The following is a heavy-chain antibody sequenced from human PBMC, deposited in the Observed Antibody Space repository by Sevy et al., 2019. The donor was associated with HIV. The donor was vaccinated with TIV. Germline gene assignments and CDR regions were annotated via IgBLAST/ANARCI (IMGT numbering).Heavy chain of an antibody. CDR1: GGTFSSYA. CDR3: ASEYSSSSPTYYYGMDV. V-gene: IGHV1-69*13. J-gene: IGHJ6*02. Sequence: ASVNVSCKASGGTFSSYAISWVRQAPGQGLEWMGGLIPIFGTANYAQKFQGRVTITADESTSTAYMELSSLRSEDTAVYYCASEYSSSSPTYYYGMDVWGQGTTVTVSS. D-gene: IGHD6-6*01. CDR2: LIPIFGTA.